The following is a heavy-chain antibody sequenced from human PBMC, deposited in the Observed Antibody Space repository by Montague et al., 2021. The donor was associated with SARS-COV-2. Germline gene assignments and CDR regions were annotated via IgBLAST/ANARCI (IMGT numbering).Heavy chain of an antibody. CDR1: GGSFSGYY. CDR2: INHSGST. D-gene: IGHD2-2*01. Sequence: SETLSLTCAVYGGSFSGYYWSCIRQPPGKGLEWIGEINHSGSTNYNPSLKSRVTISVDTSKSQFSLNMSSVTAAGTAVYYCARVRAVPAAMRIFTLGRSYYVMDVWGQGTTVTVSS. V-gene: IGHV4-34*01. CDR3: ARVRAVPAAMRIFTLGRSYYVMDV. J-gene: IGHJ6*02.